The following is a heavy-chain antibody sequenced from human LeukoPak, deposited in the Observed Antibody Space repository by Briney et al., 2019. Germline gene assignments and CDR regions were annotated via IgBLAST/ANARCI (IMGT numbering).Heavy chain of an antibody. CDR2: IYYSGST. V-gene: IGHV4-59*08. D-gene: IGHD2-2*02. J-gene: IGHJ5*02. CDR3: ARIQGEIVVVSAAIGP. Sequence: SETLSLTCTVSGGSISSYYWSWIRQPPGKGLEWIGYIYYSGSTNYNPSLKSRVTISVDTSKNQFSLRLTSVTAADTAVYYCARIQGEIVVVSAAIGPWGQGTLVSVSS. CDR1: GGSISSYY.